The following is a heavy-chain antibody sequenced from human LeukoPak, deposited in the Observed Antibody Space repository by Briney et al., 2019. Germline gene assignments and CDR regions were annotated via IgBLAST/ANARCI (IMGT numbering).Heavy chain of an antibody. CDR3: ARVGSSGWSYYYYYGMDV. V-gene: IGHV4-59*01. D-gene: IGHD6-19*01. CDR1: GGSISSYY. Sequence: PSETLSLTCTVSGGSISSYYWSWIRQPPGKGLEWIGYIYYSGSTNYNPSLKSRVTISVDTSKNQFSPKLSSVTAADTAVYYCARVGSSGWSYYYYYGMDVWGQGALVTVSS. CDR2: IYYSGST. J-gene: IGHJ6*02.